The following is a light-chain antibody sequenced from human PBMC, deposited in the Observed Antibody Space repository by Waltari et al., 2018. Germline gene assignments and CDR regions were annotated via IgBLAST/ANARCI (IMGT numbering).Light chain of an antibody. Sequence: QSALTQDPSASGSPGQSVTISCAGTSSDVGGYNYVAWYQQHPGKAPKLMIYEVSKRPSGVPDRFSGSNAGNPASLTVSGLQTEDEADYYCISYAGSNNYVFGTGTKVTVL. J-gene: IGLJ1*01. CDR1: SSDVGGYNY. CDR3: ISYAGSNNYV. V-gene: IGLV2-8*01. CDR2: EVS.